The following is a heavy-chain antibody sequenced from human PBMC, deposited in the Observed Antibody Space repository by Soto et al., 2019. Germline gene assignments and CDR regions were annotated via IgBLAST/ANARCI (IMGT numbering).Heavy chain of an antibody. D-gene: IGHD3-10*02. CDR2: ISYDGSNK. CDR3: AREGGRPMLGFDP. V-gene: IGHV3-30-3*01. J-gene: IGHJ5*02. CDR1: GFTFSSYA. Sequence: GALRLSCAASGFTFSSYAMHWVRQAPGKGLEWVAAISYDGSNKYYADSVKGRFTISRDNSKNTLYLQMNSLRAEDTAVYYCAREGGRPMLGFDPWGQGTLVTVSS.